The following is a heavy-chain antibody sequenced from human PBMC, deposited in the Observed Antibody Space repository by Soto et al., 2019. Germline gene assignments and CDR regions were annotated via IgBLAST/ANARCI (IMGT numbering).Heavy chain of an antibody. CDR1: GFTFSSYG. D-gene: IGHD3-22*01. Sequence: GGSLRLSCAASGFTFSSYGMHWVRQAPGKGLEWVAVIWYDGSNKYYADSVKGRFTISRDNSKNTLYLQMNSLRAEDTAVYYCAREYYDSSGYYSGGFDYWGQGTLVTVSS. J-gene: IGHJ4*02. CDR3: AREYYDSSGYYSGGFDY. V-gene: IGHV3-33*01. CDR2: IWYDGSNK.